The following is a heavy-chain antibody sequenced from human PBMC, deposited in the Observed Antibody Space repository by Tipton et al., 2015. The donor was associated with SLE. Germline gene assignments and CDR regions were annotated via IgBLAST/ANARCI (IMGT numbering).Heavy chain of an antibody. CDR2: IHYTGST. CDR1: GGSISGYY. Sequence: TLSLTCTVSGGSISGYYWSWIRQPPGKGLEWLGHIHYTGSTIYNPALKSRVTISVDTSKNQFSLKLSSVTAADTAVYYCARGVLRPFDYWGQGTLVTVSS. D-gene: IGHD1-1*01. V-gene: IGHV4-59*12. J-gene: IGHJ4*02. CDR3: ARGVLRPFDY.